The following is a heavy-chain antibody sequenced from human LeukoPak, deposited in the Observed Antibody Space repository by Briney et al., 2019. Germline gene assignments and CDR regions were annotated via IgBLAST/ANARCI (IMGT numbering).Heavy chain of an antibody. CDR2: INERATII. J-gene: IGHJ4*02. Sequence: GGSLRLSCAASGFTFSNYWMHWVRQAPGKGLEWVSRINERATIISYADSVKGRSTISRENASNTLYLQMNSLTAEDTAVYYCVRDLILVWTPGDDFDHWGQGTLVTVSS. V-gene: IGHV3-74*01. CDR3: VRDLILVWTPGDDFDH. D-gene: IGHD3-16*01. CDR1: GFTFSNYW.